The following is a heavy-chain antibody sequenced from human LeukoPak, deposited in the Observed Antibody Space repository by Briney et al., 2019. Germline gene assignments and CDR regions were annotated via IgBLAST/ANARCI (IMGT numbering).Heavy chain of an antibody. D-gene: IGHD2-15*01. CDR1: GFTLDDYA. CDR3: ARGRNPCTISCYLPFDP. J-gene: IGHJ5*02. V-gene: IGHV3-9*01. CDR2: ISWNSGSI. Sequence: QTGGSLRLSCAASGFTLDDYAMHWVRQAPGKGLEWVSGISWNSGSIGYADSVKGRFTISRDSSKNTLFLQMNSLRAEDTAVYYCARGRNPCTISCYLPFDPWGQGTLVTVSS.